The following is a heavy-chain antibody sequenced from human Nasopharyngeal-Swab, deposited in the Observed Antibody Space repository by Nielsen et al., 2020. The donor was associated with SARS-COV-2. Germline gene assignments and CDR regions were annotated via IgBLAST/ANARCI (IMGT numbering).Heavy chain of an antibody. CDR3: ARGAYSSGWYGSYNYYYGMDV. V-gene: IGHV1-3*01. CDR1: GYTFTSYA. CDR2: INAGNGNT. Sequence: ASVKVSCKASGYTFTSYAMHWVRQAPGQRLEWMGWINAGNGNTKYSQKFQGRVTITRDTSASTAYMELSRLRSEDTAVYYCARGAYSSGWYGSYNYYYGMDVWGQGTTVTVSS. J-gene: IGHJ6*02. D-gene: IGHD6-19*01.